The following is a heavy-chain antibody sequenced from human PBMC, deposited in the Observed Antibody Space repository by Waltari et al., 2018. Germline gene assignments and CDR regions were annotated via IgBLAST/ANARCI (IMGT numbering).Heavy chain of an antibody. CDR2: IDSGGST. V-gene: IGHV3-53*01. J-gene: IGHJ4*02. D-gene: IGHD7-27*01. CDR1: GFTVRTTS. CDR3: ARDGTGESYDY. Sequence: EVQLVESGGGLILPGGSLSISCQASGFTVRTTSLRWVRQAPGKGLEWVSVIDSGGSTYYADSVKGRFTISRDNSKNTLYLKMNSLRAEDTAVYYCARDGTGESYDYWGQGTLVTVSS.